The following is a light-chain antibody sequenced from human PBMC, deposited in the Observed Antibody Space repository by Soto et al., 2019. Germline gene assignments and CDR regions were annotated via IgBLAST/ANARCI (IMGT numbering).Light chain of an antibody. CDR1: SSDVGGYNY. Sequence: QSALTQPASVSGSPGQSITISCTGTSSDVGGYNYVSWYQQHPGQAPKLMIYDVSNRPSGVSNRFSGSKSGNTASLTISGLQAEDEADDYCSSYTSSSTLVVFGGGTKLTVL. J-gene: IGLJ3*02. V-gene: IGLV2-14*01. CDR2: DVS. CDR3: SSYTSSSTLVV.